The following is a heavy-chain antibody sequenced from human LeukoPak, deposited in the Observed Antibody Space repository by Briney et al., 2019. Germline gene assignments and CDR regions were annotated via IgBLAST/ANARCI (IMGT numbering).Heavy chain of an antibody. D-gene: IGHD2-15*01. J-gene: IGHJ4*02. CDR3: AKDRVRDNSWDIDY. V-gene: IGHV3-23*01. CDR1: GFTFRNYA. CDR2: FSAAGT. Sequence: PGGSLRLSCVGSGFTFRNYAMNWVRQAPGKGLEWVSGFSAAGTYYADSVKGRFTTSRDDSKNTIYLQMNSLTAEDTGVYYCAKDRVRDNSWDIDYWGQGTLVTVSS.